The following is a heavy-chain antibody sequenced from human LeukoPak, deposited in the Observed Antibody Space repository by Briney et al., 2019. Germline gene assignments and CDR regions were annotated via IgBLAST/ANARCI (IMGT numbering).Heavy chain of an antibody. J-gene: IGHJ4*02. Sequence: GRSLRLSCAASGFTFSSYGMHWVRQAPGKGLEWVAVISYDGSNKYYADSVKGRFTISRDNSKNTLYLQMNSLRAEDTAVYYCAKVPRATTFPDNDYWGQGTLVTVSS. CDR2: ISYDGSNK. D-gene: IGHD1-26*01. CDR3: AKVPRATTFPDNDY. CDR1: GFTFSSYG. V-gene: IGHV3-30*18.